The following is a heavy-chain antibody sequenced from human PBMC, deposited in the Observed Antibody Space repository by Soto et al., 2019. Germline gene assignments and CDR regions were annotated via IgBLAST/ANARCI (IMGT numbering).Heavy chain of an antibody. CDR1: GYTFTSYG. V-gene: IGHV1-18*01. J-gene: IGHJ6*02. D-gene: IGHD2-15*01. CDR3: ARDKYCSGGSCYSSSYYYYGMDV. CDR2: ISAYNGNT. Sequence: QVQLVQSGAEVKKPGASVKVSCKASGYTFTSYGISWVRQAPGQGLEWLGWISAYNGNTNYAQKLQGRVTMTTATSTSTAYMELSSLRSDDTAVYYCARDKYCSGGSCYSSSYYYYGMDVWGQGTTVTVSS.